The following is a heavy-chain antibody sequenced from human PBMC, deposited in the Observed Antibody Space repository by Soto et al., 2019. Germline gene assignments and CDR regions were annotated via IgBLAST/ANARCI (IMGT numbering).Heavy chain of an antibody. J-gene: IGHJ5*02. CDR3: AIYYGSGISNWFDP. CDR1: GGSISNYY. V-gene: IGHV4-59*08. CDR2: IHYSGST. D-gene: IGHD3-10*01. Sequence: SETLSLTCTVSGGSISNYYWSWIRQPPGKGLEWIGYIHYSGSTNYNPSLKSRVSISVDTSKNHFSLNLSSVTAADTAVYYCAIYYGSGISNWFDPWGQGTLVTVSS.